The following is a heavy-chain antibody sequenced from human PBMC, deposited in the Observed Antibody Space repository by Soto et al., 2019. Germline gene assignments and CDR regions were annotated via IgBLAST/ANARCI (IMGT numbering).Heavy chain of an antibody. CDR2: ISWNSGSI. Sequence: GGSLRLFCAASGFTFDDYAMHWVRQAPGKGLEWVSGISWNSGSIGYADSVKGRFTISRDNSKNTLYLQMNSLRAEDTAVYYCAKATNLLGEQSYWGQGTLVTVSS. D-gene: IGHD3-3*01. V-gene: IGHV3-9*01. CDR1: GFTFDDYA. J-gene: IGHJ4*02. CDR3: AKATNLLGEQSY.